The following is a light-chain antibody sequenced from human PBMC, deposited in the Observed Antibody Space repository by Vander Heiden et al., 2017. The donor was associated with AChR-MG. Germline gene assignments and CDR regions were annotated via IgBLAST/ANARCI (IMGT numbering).Light chain of an antibody. V-gene: IGKV2-28*01. CDR1: PSLLHSNGYNY. CDR2: LGS. Sequence: DIVLTQSPLSLPVTPGEPASISCRSSPSLLHSNGYNYLDWYLQKPGQSPQLLIYLGSNRASGVPDRFSGSGSGTDFTLKISRVEAEDVGIYYCMQPLQTPWTFGQGTKVEIK. CDR3: MQPLQTPWT. J-gene: IGKJ1*01.